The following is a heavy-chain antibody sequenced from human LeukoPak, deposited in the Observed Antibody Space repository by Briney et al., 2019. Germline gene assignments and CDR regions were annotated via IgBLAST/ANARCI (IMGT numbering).Heavy chain of an antibody. Sequence: PGGSLRLSCAASGFTFSSYWMSWVRQAPGKGLEWVANIKQDGSEKYYVDSVKGRFTISRDNAKNSLHLQMNSLRAEDTAVYYCARGGVDDFWSGLDYWGQGTLVTVSS. CDR1: GFTFSSYW. CDR3: ARGGVDDFWSGLDY. J-gene: IGHJ4*02. V-gene: IGHV3-7*01. D-gene: IGHD3-3*01. CDR2: IKQDGSEK.